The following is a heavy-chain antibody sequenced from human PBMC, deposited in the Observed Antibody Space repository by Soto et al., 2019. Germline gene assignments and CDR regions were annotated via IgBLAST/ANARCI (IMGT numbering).Heavy chain of an antibody. CDR2: INDGNGNT. D-gene: IGHD6-19*01. CDR1: GYTCTTYA. V-gene: IGHV1-3*05. CDR3: ARAVAVPADFDY. Sequence: QVQLVQSGAEEKKPGASVKVSCKASGYTCTTYAMHWVRQAPGQRLEWMGWINDGNGNTKYSQKLQGRVTITRDTSASTAYMELSSLRSEDTAVYYCARAVAVPADFDYWGQGTLVTVSS. J-gene: IGHJ4*02.